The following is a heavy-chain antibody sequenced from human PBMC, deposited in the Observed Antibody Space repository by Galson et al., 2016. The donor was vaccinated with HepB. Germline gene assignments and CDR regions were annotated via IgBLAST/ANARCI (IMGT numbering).Heavy chain of an antibody. CDR3: AREGLRARFYFDS. J-gene: IGHJ4*02. Sequence: SQRLSCAASGFTFNNYAMNWVRQAPGKGLEWVSFIGGGTGDNIYFADSVKGRFTISRDNSKNTLYLHMNSLRADDTAVYYCAREGLRARFYFDSWGRGTLVTVAS. CDR1: GFTFNNYA. CDR2: IGGGTGDNI. V-gene: IGHV3-23*01. D-gene: IGHD2-21*02.